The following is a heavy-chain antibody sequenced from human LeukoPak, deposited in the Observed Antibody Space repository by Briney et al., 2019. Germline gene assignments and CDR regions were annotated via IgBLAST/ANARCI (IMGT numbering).Heavy chain of an antibody. D-gene: IGHD5-24*01. J-gene: IGHJ5*02. CDR1: GGSMNNYY. CDR3: ARGREMATLKAFDP. Sequence: SETLSLTCTVSGGSMNNYYWSWIRQAPGKGLEWIGHIYDSGSADYNPSLKSRVTISVDTSKNQFSLRLSSATAADTAVYYCARGREMATLKAFDPWGQGTLVTVSS. CDR2: IYDSGSA. V-gene: IGHV4-59*01.